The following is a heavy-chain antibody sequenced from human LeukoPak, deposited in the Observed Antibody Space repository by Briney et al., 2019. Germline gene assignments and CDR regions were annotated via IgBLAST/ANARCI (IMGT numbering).Heavy chain of an antibody. D-gene: IGHD1-26*01. CDR1: GGSIRSGSYY. V-gene: IGHV4-61*02. Sequence: SETLSLTXTVSGGSIRSGSYYWIWIRQPAGKGLEWIGRIYTSGSTNYNPSLRSRVTISVDTSKNQFSLKLSSVTAADTAVYYCAREILVGATIDPWGQGTLVTVSS. J-gene: IGHJ5*02. CDR3: AREILVGATIDP. CDR2: IYTSGST.